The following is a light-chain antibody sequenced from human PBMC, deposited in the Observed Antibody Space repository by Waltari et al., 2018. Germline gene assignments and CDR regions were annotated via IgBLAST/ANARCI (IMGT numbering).Light chain of an antibody. J-gene: IGKJ2*01. CDR2: EAS. V-gene: IGKV3-11*01. Sequence: EIVLTQSPATLSLSPGERATLSCRASQSVSDSLAWYQQKVGQAPRLLIYEASKRATGIPARFSGSGSGADFTLTISSLEPEDFAVYYCQQRTNWPPMFTFGQGTKLEIK. CDR1: QSVSDS. CDR3: QQRTNWPPMFT.